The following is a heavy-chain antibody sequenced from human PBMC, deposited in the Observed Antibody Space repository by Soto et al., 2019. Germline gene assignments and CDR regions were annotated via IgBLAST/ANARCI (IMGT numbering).Heavy chain of an antibody. CDR1: GFTFGSTA. V-gene: IGHV3-23*01. CDR2: IGRGGDR. D-gene: IGHD7-27*01. Sequence: EVQLLESGGGLVQTGGSLRLSCTASGFTFGSTAMSWIRQAPGKGLEWVSGIGRGGDRHYADSVRGRFTISRENSKNTVDLQMNSLRADDTALYFCTKGGWGSVCDYWGQGTLLTVSS. J-gene: IGHJ4*02. CDR3: TKGGWGSVCDY.